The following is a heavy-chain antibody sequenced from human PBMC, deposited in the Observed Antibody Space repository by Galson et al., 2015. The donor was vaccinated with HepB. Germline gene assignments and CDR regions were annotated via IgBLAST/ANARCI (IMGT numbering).Heavy chain of an antibody. V-gene: IGHV1-18*04. J-gene: IGHJ4*02. CDR3: ARDPGGFLEWLLTFDY. CDR2: ISAYNGNT. Sequence: VKVSCKASGYTFTSYGISWVRQAPGQGLEWMGWISAYNGNTNYAQKLQGRVTMTTDTSTSTAYMELRSLRSDDTAVYYCARDPGGFLEWLLTFDYWGQGTLVTVSS. CDR1: GYTFTSYG. D-gene: IGHD3-3*01.